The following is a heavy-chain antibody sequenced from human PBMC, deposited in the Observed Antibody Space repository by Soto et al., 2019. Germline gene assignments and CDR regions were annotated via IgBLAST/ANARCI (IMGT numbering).Heavy chain of an antibody. Sequence: GSLRLSCAASGFTFSSYAMSWVRQAPGKGLEWVSAISGSGGSTYYADSVKGRFTISRDNSKNTLYLQMNSLRAEDTAVYYCAKAVPGYYDSSGYSSVFDYWGQGTLVTVSS. J-gene: IGHJ4*02. CDR3: AKAVPGYYDSSGYSSVFDY. V-gene: IGHV3-23*01. CDR1: GFTFSSYA. CDR2: ISGSGGST. D-gene: IGHD3-22*01.